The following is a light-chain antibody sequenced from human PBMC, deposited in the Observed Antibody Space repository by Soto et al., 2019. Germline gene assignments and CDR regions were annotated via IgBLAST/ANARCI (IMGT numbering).Light chain of an antibody. CDR2: DVS. J-gene: IGLJ2*01. CDR1: SSDVGGYNY. Sequence: QSALTQPASVSGSPGQSITISCTGTSSDVGGYNYVSWYQQHPGKAPKLMIYDVSNRPSGVSNRFSGSKSRNTASLTISGLQAEDEADYYCSSYTSSSTVFGGGTKVTVL. CDR3: SSYTSSSTV. V-gene: IGLV2-14*01.